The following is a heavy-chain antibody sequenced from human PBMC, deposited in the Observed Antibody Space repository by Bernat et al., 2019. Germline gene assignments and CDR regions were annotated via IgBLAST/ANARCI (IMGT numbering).Heavy chain of an antibody. CDR1: GGSISSSSYY. J-gene: IGHJ3*02. CDR2: IYYSGST. Sequence: QLQLQESGPGLVKPSETLSLTCTVSGGSISSSSYYWGWIRQPPGKGLEWIGSIYYSGSTYYNPSLKSRVTISVDTSKNQFSPKLSSVTAADTAVYYCARLETYCSGGSCYNLGAFDIWGQGTMVTVSS. V-gene: IGHV4-39*01. CDR3: ARLETYCSGGSCYNLGAFDI. D-gene: IGHD2-15*01.